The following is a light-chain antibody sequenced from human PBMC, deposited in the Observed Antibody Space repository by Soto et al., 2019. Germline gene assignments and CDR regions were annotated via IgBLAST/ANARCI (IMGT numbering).Light chain of an antibody. V-gene: IGKV3-20*01. Sequence: EIVLTQSPDTLSLSPGERATLSCRASQSLINNYLAWYQQRPGQAPSLLFYVESNRATGVPDRFSGSGSGTDFTLTISRLDPEDFAVYYCHQYAGSPRTFGQGTKVEIK. CDR1: QSLINNY. CDR3: HQYAGSPRT. J-gene: IGKJ1*01. CDR2: VES.